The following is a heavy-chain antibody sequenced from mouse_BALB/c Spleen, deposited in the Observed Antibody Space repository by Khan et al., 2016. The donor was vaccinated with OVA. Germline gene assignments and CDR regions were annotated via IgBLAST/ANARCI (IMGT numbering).Heavy chain of an antibody. J-gene: IGHJ3*01. CDR3: ARHGFVAWFTY. V-gene: IGHV1S135*01. CDR2: IDPFSGGT. Sequence: EVELVESGPELMKPGASVKISCKASGYSFTSYYIHWMMQSHGKSLEWIGYIDPFSGGTTYNQKFKGQATLTVDKSSSTAYILLSNLTSEDSAGYYCARHGFVAWFTYWGQGTLVTVSA. D-gene: IGHD2-2*01. CDR1: GYSFTSYY.